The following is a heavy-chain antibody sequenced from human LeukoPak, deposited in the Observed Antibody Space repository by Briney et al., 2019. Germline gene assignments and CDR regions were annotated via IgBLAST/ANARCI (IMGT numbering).Heavy chain of an antibody. CDR2: MNPNSGNT. CDR1: GYTFTSYD. Sequence: ASVKVSCKASGYTFTSYDINWVRQATGQGLEWMGWMNPNSGNTGYAQKFQGRVTMTRNTSISTAYKELSSLRSEDTAVYYCARDLGAAGTFDYWGQGTLVTVSS. J-gene: IGHJ4*02. CDR3: ARDLGAAGTFDY. D-gene: IGHD6-13*01. V-gene: IGHV1-8*01.